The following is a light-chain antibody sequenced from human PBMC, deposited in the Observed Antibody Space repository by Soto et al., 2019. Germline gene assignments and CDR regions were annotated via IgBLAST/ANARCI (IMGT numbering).Light chain of an antibody. CDR3: NSYTSSSTSV. V-gene: IGLV2-14*01. J-gene: IGLJ1*01. CDR2: EVS. CDR1: SSDVRGYNY. Sequence: QSALTQPASVSGSPGQSITISCTGTSSDVRGYNYVSWYQQFPGKAPKLMMYEVSNRPSGVSNRFSGSRSGNTASLTISGLHSEDEAEYYCNSYTSSSTSVFGTRTKLTVL.